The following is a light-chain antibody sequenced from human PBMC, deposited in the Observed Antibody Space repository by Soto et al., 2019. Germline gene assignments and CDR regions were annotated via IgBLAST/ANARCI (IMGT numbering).Light chain of an antibody. Sequence: QSALTQPPSASGSPGQSVTISCTGTSSDVGGYNYVSWYQQHPGKAPKLMIYEVTKRPSGVPDRFSSSKSGNTASLTVSGLQAEDEADYYCSSYAAGSNFVFGTGTKLTVL. J-gene: IGLJ1*01. CDR2: EVT. CDR3: SSYAAGSNFV. CDR1: SSDVGGYNY. V-gene: IGLV2-8*01.